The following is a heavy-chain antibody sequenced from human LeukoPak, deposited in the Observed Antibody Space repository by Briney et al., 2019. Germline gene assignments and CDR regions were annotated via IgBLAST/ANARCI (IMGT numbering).Heavy chain of an antibody. CDR2: INPNSGGT. CDR1: GYTFTVYY. V-gene: IGHV1-2*04. Sequence: GASVTVSCTASGYTFTVYYMHWVRQAPGQGLEWMGWINPNSGGTNHAQKFQGWVTMTRDTSISTAYMELSRLRSDDTAVYYCARDHCSSTSCLVMDYWGQGTLVTVSS. J-gene: IGHJ4*02. CDR3: ARDHCSSTSCLVMDY. D-gene: IGHD2-2*01.